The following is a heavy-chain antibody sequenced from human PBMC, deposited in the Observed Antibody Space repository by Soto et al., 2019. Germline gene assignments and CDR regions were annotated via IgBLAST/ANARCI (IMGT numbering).Heavy chain of an antibody. CDR3: AKGGHIDF. Sequence: EVQVVESGGGLVQPGGSLRLSCVASGFSFSTYWMRWVRQVPGTGLEWVANIKADGSETHYVDSVRGRFTISRDNAKTSLYLQLNSLRAEDTAVYYCAKGGHIDFCGQGTLVTVSS. J-gene: IGHJ4*02. D-gene: IGHD3-16*01. V-gene: IGHV3-7*03. CDR1: GFSFSTYW. CDR2: IKADGSET.